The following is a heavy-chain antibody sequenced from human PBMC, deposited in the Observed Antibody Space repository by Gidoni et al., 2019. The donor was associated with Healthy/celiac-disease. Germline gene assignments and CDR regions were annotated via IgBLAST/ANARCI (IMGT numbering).Heavy chain of an antibody. CDR3: ASDYDSSGYYDY. V-gene: IGHV4-31*03. CDR2: IYYSGST. J-gene: IGHJ4*02. CDR1: GRSIRSGGYY. D-gene: IGHD3-22*01. Sequence: QVQLQESGPVLVKPSQTLSLTCTLSGRSIRSGGYYWSWIRQPPGKGLEWIGYIYYSGSTYYNPSLKSRVTISVDTSKNQFSLKLSSVTAADTAVYYCASDYDSSGYYDYWGQGTLVTVSS.